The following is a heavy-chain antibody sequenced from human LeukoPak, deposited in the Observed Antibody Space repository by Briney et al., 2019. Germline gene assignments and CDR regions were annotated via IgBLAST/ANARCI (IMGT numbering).Heavy chain of an antibody. V-gene: IGHV4-59*01. D-gene: IGHD5-12*01. CDR3: ARAASGYSGYDYNDAFDI. Sequence: SETLSLTCTVSGGSISSYYWSWIRQPPGKGLEWIGYIYYSGSTNYNPSLKSRVTISVDTSKNQFSLKLSSVTAADTAVYHCARAASGYSGYDYNDAFDIWGQGTMVTVSS. CDR1: GGSISSYY. CDR2: IYYSGST. J-gene: IGHJ3*02.